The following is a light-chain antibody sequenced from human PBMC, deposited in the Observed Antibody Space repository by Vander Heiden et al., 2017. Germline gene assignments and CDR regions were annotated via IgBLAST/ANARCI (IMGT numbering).Light chain of an antibody. CDR2: EVS. CDR1: SSDVGGYNY. Sequence: QSALTQPPSASGSPGQSVTISCTGTSSDVGGYNYVSWYQQHPGKAPKLMIYEVSKRPSGVPDRFSASKSGTTASPTVSGLQAEDDAYYYCTSYASSNKWVFGGGTKLTVL. CDR3: TSYASSNKWV. J-gene: IGLJ3*02. V-gene: IGLV2-8*01.